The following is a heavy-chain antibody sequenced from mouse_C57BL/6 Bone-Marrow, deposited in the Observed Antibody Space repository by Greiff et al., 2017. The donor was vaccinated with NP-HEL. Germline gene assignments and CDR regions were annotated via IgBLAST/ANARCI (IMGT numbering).Heavy chain of an antibody. V-gene: IGHV1-54*01. CDR1: GYAFTNYL. D-gene: IGHD1-1*01. CDR3: ARSLAGSSYWYFDV. CDR2: INPGSGGT. J-gene: IGHJ1*03. Sequence: QVQLQQSGAELVRPGTSVKVSCKASGYAFTNYLIEWVKQRPGQGLEWIGVINPGSGGTNYNEKFKGKSTLTVDKSSSTAYMQLSSLTSEDSAVYYCARSLAGSSYWYFDVWGTGTTVTVSS.